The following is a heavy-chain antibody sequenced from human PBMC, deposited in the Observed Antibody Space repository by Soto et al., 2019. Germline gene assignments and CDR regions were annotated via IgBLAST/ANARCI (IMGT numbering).Heavy chain of an antibody. J-gene: IGHJ4*02. CDR3: ARGGIAAAAPPDY. Sequence: QVQLQESGPGLVKPSQTLSLTCTVSGGSISSGGYYWSWIRQHPGKGLEWIGYIYYSGSTYSNPSLKSRVTISVETSKNQFSLELSSVTAADTAVYYCARGGIAAAAPPDYWGQGTLVTVSS. V-gene: IGHV4-31*03. CDR2: IYYSGST. CDR1: GGSISSGGYY. D-gene: IGHD6-13*01.